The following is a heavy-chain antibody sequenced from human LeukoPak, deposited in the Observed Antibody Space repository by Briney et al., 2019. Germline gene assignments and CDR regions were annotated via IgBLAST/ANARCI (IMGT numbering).Heavy chain of an antibody. CDR3: HAVVRGVISYYYYMDV. CDR1: GFTFSSYS. CDR2: ISSSSSTI. D-gene: IGHD3-10*01. J-gene: IGHJ6*03. Sequence: SGGSLRLSCAASGFTFSSYSMNWVRQAPGKGLEWVSYISSSSSTIYYADSVKGRFTISRDNAKNSLYLQMNSLRAEDTAVYYCHAVVRGVISYYYYMDVWGKGTTVTVSS. V-gene: IGHV3-48*01.